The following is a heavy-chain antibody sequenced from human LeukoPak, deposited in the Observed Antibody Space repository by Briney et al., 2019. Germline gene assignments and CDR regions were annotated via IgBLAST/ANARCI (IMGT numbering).Heavy chain of an antibody. V-gene: IGHV1-8*01. D-gene: IGHD1-26*01. CDR2: MNPNSGNT. CDR1: GYTFTSYD. CDR3: AREQGGIVGATSAFDI. Sequence: ASVTVSFTASGYTFTSYDINWVRQATGQGREWMGWMNPNSGNTGYAQKFQGRVTMTRDTSISTAYMELSRLRSDDTAVYYCAREQGGIVGATSAFDIWGQGTMVTVSS. J-gene: IGHJ3*02.